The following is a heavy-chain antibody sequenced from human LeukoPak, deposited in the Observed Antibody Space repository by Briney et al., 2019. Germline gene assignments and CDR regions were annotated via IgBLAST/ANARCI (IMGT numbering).Heavy chain of an antibody. V-gene: IGHV4-4*07. J-gene: IGHJ4*02. D-gene: IGHD3-10*01. CDR2: FYTSGST. Sequence: SETLSLACTVSGDSISSYYWSWIRQPAGKGLQWIGRFYTSGSTNYNPSLKSRVTISLDTSKNQFSLNLRSVTAADTAVYYCSTGMLRGLAPVFLDYWGQGTLVTVSS. CDR3: STGMLRGLAPVFLDY. CDR1: GDSISSYY.